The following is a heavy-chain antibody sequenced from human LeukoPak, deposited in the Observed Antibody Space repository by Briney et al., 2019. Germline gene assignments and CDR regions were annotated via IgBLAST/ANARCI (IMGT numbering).Heavy chain of an antibody. CDR3: AHRRRLDYDILTGTQGNDAFDI. Sequence: SGPALVNPTQTLTLTCTFSGFSLSTSGVGVGWIRQPPGKALEWLALIYWDDDKRYSPSLKSRHTITKDTSKNQVVLTMTNMDPVDTATYYCAHRRRLDYDILTGTQGNDAFDIWGQGTMVTVSS. V-gene: IGHV2-5*02. J-gene: IGHJ3*02. CDR2: IYWDDDK. D-gene: IGHD3-9*01. CDR1: GFSLSTSGVG.